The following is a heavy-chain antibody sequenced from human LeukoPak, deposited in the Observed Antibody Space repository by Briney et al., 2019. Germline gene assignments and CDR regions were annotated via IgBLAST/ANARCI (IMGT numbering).Heavy chain of an antibody. CDR3: ARDPAGDLAFDI. CDR2: TSYRSKWYN. J-gene: IGHJ3*02. CDR1: GDNVSSNRAA. V-gene: IGHV6-1*01. Sequence: SQSLSLTYAISGDNVSSNRAAWNWIRHSPSESLQWLGRTSYRSKWYNDFALSVKSRITINPDTSKNQFSLQLNSVTPEDTAVYYCARDPAGDLAFDIWGQGTMVTVSS.